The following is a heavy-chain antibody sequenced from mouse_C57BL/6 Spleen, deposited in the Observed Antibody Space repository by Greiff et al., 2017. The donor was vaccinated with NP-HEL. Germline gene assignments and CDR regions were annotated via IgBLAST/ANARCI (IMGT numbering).Heavy chain of an antibody. Sequence: DVMLVESGGGLVQPGGSLKLSCAASGFTFSDYGMAWVRQAPRKGPEWVAFISNLAYSIYYADTVTGRFTISRENAKNTLYLGMSSLRSEDTAMYYCARHEGYGLAYWGQGTLVTVSA. D-gene: IGHD3-1*01. CDR1: GFTFSDYG. CDR3: ARHEGYGLAY. V-gene: IGHV5-15*01. J-gene: IGHJ3*01. CDR2: ISNLAYSI.